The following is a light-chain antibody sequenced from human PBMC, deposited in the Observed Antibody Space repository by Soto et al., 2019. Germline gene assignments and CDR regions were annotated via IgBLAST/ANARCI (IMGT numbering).Light chain of an antibody. CDR3: QQYGGSPIFT. CDR2: GAF. V-gene: IGKV3-20*01. J-gene: IGKJ3*01. CDR1: QSVDKNF. Sequence: EIVLTRSPGTLSLSPGERATLSCRASQSVDKNFLAWYQQKPGQAPRLLIYGAFSRATGIPDRFSGSGSGTDFTLTISRLEPEDFAVYYCQQYGGSPIFTFGPGTKVDIK.